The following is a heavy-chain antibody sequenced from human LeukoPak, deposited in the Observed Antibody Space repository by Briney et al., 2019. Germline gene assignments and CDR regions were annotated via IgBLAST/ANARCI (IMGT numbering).Heavy chain of an antibody. Sequence: PSETLSLTCSVSGGSISRHYWSWIRQPPGKGLEWIGYISYSGSTKYNPSFQSRVTISLDTSKTHFSLKLTSETAADTAVYYCARLLNNDNSGDPDTFDMWGPGTMVTVSS. J-gene: IGHJ3*02. D-gene: IGHD3-22*01. V-gene: IGHV4-59*08. CDR1: GGSISRHY. CDR2: ISYSGST. CDR3: ARLLNNDNSGDPDTFDM.